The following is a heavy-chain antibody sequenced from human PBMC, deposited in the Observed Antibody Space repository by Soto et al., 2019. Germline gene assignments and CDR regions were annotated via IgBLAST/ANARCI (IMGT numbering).Heavy chain of an antibody. V-gene: IGHV1-18*01. CDR1: GNIVSNYG. Sequence: GASVKVSCKASGNIVSNYGINWVRQAPGQGLEWMGCISGYNGNAHYSQKVQGRVSMTTDTSTTTAYMELRSLTSDDTALYYCATGGGALDIWGQGTMVTVS. CDR3: ATGGGALDI. J-gene: IGHJ3*02. CDR2: ISGYNGNA.